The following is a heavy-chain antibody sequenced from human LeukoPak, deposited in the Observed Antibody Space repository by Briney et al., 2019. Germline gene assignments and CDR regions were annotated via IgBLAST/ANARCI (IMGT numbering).Heavy chain of an antibody. J-gene: IGHJ1*01. CDR3: ARDLGHCSGGSCYSGYFQH. D-gene: IGHD2-15*01. CDR1: GGSISSYY. V-gene: IGHV4-59*01. Sequence: SETLSLTCTVSGGSISSYYWSWIRQPPGKGLELIGYIYYSGSTNYNPSLKSRVTISVDTSKNQFSLKLSSVTAADTAVYYCARDLGHCSGGSCYSGYFQHWGQGTLVTVSS. CDR2: IYYSGST.